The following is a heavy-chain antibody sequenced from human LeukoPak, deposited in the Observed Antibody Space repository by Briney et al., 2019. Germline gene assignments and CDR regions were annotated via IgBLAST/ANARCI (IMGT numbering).Heavy chain of an antibody. CDR2: IHYSGST. D-gene: IGHD6-6*01. Sequence: SETLSLTCTVSGGSISGSSYYWSWIRQTPGKGLEWIGYIHYSGSTNYNPSLNSRVTISVDTSKNQFSLKVNSVTAADTAVYYCARGTHSSSPIPLDYWGQGTLVTVSS. V-gene: IGHV4-61*05. CDR3: ARGTHSSSPIPLDY. J-gene: IGHJ4*02. CDR1: GGSISGSSYY.